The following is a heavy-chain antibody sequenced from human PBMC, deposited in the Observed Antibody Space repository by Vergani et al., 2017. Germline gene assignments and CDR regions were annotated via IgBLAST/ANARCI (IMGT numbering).Heavy chain of an antibody. D-gene: IGHD1-14*01. J-gene: IGHJ5*02. CDR2: TWYDGNNK. CDR3: ARDLRLLYNRFDP. V-gene: IGHV3-33*01. Sequence: QVQLVESGGGVVQPGRSPRLSCAASGFTFNQYGMHWVRQAPGKGLEWVAVTWYDGNNKQYADSVKGRFTISRDNSKSTMYLQMNSLRDDDTVVYYCARDLRLLYNRFDPWGQGTLVTVSA. CDR1: GFTFNQYG.